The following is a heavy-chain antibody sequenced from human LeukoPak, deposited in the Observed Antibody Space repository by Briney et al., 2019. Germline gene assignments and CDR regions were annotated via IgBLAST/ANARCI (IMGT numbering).Heavy chain of an antibody. CDR2: ISWNSGSL. Sequence: GGSLRLSCAASGFTFDDYGMHWVRQAPGKGLEWVSGISWNSGSLGYADSVKGRFTISRDNAKNSLYLQMNSLRADDTALYYCAKGRSPSSVRRQGLIDPWGQGTLVTVSS. D-gene: IGHD5-24*01. V-gene: IGHV3-9*01. J-gene: IGHJ5*02. CDR3: AKGRSPSSVRRQGLIDP. CDR1: GFTFDDYG.